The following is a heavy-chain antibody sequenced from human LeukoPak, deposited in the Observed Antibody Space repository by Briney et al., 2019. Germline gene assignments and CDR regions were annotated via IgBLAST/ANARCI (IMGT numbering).Heavy chain of an antibody. D-gene: IGHD2-2*01. CDR2: ISGSGGST. J-gene: IGHJ4*02. CDR3: AKEGGIVVVPAAMRADY. CDR1: GFTFSSYA. Sequence: PGGSLRLSCAASGFTFSSYAMSWVRQAPGKGLEWGSAISGSGGSTYYADSVKGRFTISRDNSKNTLYLQMNSLRAEDTAVYYCAKEGGIVVVPAAMRADYWGQGTLVTVSS. V-gene: IGHV3-23*01.